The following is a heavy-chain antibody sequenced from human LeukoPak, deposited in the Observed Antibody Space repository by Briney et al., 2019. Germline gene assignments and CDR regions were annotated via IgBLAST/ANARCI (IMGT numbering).Heavy chain of an antibody. J-gene: IGHJ4*02. V-gene: IGHV1-2*02. Sequence: ASVKVSCKASGYVFTGYYMHWVRQAPGQGLEWMGWINPNSGGTNYAQKFQGRVTMTRDTSISTAYMELSGLRSDDTAVYYCARGTRVHDENDYWGQGTLVTVSS. CDR1: GYVFTGYY. D-gene: IGHD1-1*01. CDR3: ARGTRVHDENDY. CDR2: INPNSGGT.